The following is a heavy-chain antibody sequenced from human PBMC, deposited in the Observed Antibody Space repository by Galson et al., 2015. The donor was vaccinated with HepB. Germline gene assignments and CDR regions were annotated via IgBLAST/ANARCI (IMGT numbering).Heavy chain of an antibody. CDR3: ARDEGNYDFWSGPTY. CDR2: IYHSGST. Sequence: ETLSLTCAVSGGSISSSNWWSWVRQPPGKGLEWIGEIYHSGSTNYNPSLKSRVTISVDKSKNQFSLKLSSVTAADTAVYYCARDEGNYDFWSGPTYWGQGTLVTVSS. D-gene: IGHD3-3*01. CDR1: GGSISSSNW. J-gene: IGHJ4*02. V-gene: IGHV4-4*02.